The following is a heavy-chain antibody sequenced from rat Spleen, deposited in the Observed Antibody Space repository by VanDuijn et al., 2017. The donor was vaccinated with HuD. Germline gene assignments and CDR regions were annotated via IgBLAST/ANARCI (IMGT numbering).Heavy chain of an antibody. V-gene: IGHV5-29*01. CDR2: ISYDGSST. Sequence: EVQLVESDGGLVQPGRSLKLSCAASGFTFSDYYMAWVRQAPTKGLEWVATISYDGSSTYYRNSVKGQFTISRDNAKSTLYLQMDSVRSEDKDTYYCARRPYGYTDYFDYWGQGVMVTVSS. CDR1: GFTFSDYY. J-gene: IGHJ2*01. CDR3: ARRPYGYTDYFDY. D-gene: IGHD1-9*01.